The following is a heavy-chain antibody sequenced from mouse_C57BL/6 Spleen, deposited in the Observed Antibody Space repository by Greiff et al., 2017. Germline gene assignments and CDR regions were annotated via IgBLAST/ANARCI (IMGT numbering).Heavy chain of an antibody. CDR2: IDPSDSYT. Sequence: VQLQQPGAELVMPGASVKLSCKASGYTFTSYWMHWVKQRPGQGLEWIGEIDPSDSYTNYNQKFKGKSTLTVDKSSSTAYMQLSSLTSEDSAVYYCARNGANYYGSSYGWYFDVWGTGTTVTVSS. D-gene: IGHD1-1*01. V-gene: IGHV1-69*01. CDR3: ARNGANYYGSSYGWYFDV. J-gene: IGHJ1*03. CDR1: GYTFTSYW.